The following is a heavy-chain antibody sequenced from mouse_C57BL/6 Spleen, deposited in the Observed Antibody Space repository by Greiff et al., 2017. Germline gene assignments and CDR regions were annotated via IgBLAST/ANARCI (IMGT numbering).Heavy chain of an antibody. CDR2: INPNKGGN. V-gene: IGHV1-26*01. Sequence: EVQLQQSGPELVKPAASVKISCKASGYSFTDYYMNWVKQSHGKSLEWLGDINPNKGGNSYNQMFKGMATLTVDKSSSTAYMELRRLTSEDSAVYYCARTDYFDYWGQGTTLTVSS. J-gene: IGHJ2*01. CDR3: ARTDYFDY. CDR1: GYSFTDYY.